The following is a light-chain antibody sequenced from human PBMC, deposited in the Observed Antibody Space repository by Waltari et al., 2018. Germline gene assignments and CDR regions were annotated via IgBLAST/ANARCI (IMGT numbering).Light chain of an antibody. CDR2: HAS. V-gene: IGKV3-20*01. CDR3: QNYERLPAM. J-gene: IGKJ1*01. Sequence: ILLTQSPGTLSLAPREKAPLSCRASQSIGIYLAWYQQRPGQATRLLNNHASNRATGIPDRFSGSGSGTDFSLTISRLEPEDFAVYYCQNYERLPAMFGQGTRVEIK. CDR1: QSIGIY.